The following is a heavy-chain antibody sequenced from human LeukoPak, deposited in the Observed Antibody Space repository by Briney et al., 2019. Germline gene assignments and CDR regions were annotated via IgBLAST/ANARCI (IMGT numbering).Heavy chain of an antibody. CDR3: TTIHESAMAFDY. V-gene: IGHV1-46*01. Sequence: GASVKVSCKASGYSFISYYMHWVRQAPGQGLEWMGIINPRGGFTTYAQKFQGRVTMTRDTSTSTVYMELSSLRSEDTAVYYCTTIHESAMAFDYWGQGTLVTVSS. CDR1: GYSFISYY. J-gene: IGHJ4*02. CDR2: INPRGGFT. D-gene: IGHD5-18*01.